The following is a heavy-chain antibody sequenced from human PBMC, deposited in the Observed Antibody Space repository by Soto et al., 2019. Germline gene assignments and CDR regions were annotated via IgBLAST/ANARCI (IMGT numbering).Heavy chain of an antibody. V-gene: IGHV1-18*04. CDR1: GYTFTSYG. CDR3: ARDDGSGYDYYYYYGMDV. J-gene: IGHJ6*02. CDR2: ISAYNGNT. Sequence: ASEVSCKASGYTFTSYGISWVRQAPGQGLEWMGWISAYNGNTNYAQKLQGRVTMTTDTSTSTAYMELRSLRSDDTAVYYCARDDGSGYDYYYYYGMDVWVQGTTVTVSS. D-gene: IGHD5-12*01.